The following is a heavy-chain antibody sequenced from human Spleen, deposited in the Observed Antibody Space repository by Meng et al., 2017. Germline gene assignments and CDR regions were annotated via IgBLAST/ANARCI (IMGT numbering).Heavy chain of an antibody. J-gene: IGHJ6*02. CDR3: ARNDDYGDYDYYYYGMDV. CDR2: ISSSSYI. V-gene: IGHV3-21*01. Sequence: GESLKISCAASGFTFSSYSMNWVRQAPGKGLEWVSSISSSSYIYYADSVKGRFTISRDNAKNSLYLQMNSLRAEDTAVYYCARNDDYGDYDYYYYGMDVWGQGTTVTVSS. D-gene: IGHD4-17*01. CDR1: GFTFSSYS.